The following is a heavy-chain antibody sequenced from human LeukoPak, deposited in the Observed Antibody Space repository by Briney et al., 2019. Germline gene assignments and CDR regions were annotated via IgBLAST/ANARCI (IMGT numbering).Heavy chain of an antibody. D-gene: IGHD2-21*02. Sequence: GGSLRLSCAASGFTFSSYAMNWVRQAPGRGLEWVSTISGSGGSTFYADSVKGRFTISRDNSKNTLYLQMNSLRAEDTAVYYCAKVKCGGDCYDYFDYWGQGTLVTVSS. CDR3: AKVKCGGDCYDYFDY. V-gene: IGHV3-23*01. CDR2: ISGSGGST. J-gene: IGHJ4*02. CDR1: GFTFSSYA.